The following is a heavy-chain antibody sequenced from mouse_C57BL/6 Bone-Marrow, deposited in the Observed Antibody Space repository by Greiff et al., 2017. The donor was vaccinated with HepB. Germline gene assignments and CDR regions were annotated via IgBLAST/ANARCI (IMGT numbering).Heavy chain of an antibody. CDR2: FYPGSGSI. Sequence: VKLMESGAELVKPGASVKLSCKASGYTFTEYTIHWVKQRSGQGLEWIGWFYPGSGSIKYNEKFKDKATLTADKSSSTVYMELSRLTSEDSAVYFCARHEWAERSSPNFDYWGQGTTLTVSS. J-gene: IGHJ2*01. V-gene: IGHV1-62-2*01. CDR1: GYTFTEYT. D-gene: IGHD3-3*01. CDR3: ARHEWAERSSPNFDY.